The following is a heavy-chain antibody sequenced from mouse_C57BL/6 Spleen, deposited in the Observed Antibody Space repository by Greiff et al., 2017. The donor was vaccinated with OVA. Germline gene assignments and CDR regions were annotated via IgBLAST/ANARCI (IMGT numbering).Heavy chain of an antibody. D-gene: IGHD2-5*01. CDR1: GFSLTSYG. J-gene: IGHJ4*01. CDR3: AKNRAYSNYAEGAMDY. Sequence: VQLQQSGPGLVQPSQSLSITCTVSGFSLTSYGVHWVRQPPGKGLEWLGVIWSGGSTDYNAAFISRLSISKDNSKSQVFFKMNSLQADDTAIYYCAKNRAYSNYAEGAMDYWGQGTSVTVSS. V-gene: IGHV2-4*01. CDR2: IWSGGST.